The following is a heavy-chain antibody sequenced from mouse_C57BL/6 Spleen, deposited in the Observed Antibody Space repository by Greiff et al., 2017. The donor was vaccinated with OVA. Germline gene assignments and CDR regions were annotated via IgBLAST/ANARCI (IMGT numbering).Heavy chain of an antibody. V-gene: IGHV3-6*01. Sequence: EVKLQESGPGLVKPSQSLSLTCSVTGYSITSGYSWNWIRQFPGNKLEWMGYISYDGSNNYNPSLKNRISITRDTSKNQFFLKLNSVTTEDTATYYCASLTGTSAYWGQGTLVTVSA. CDR3: ASLTGTSAY. J-gene: IGHJ3*01. D-gene: IGHD4-1*01. CDR1: GYSITSGYS. CDR2: ISYDGSN.